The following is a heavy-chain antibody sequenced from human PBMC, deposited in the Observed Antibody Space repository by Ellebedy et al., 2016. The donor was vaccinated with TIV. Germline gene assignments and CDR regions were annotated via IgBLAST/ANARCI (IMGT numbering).Heavy chain of an antibody. CDR2: INSDESST. J-gene: IGHJ2*01. D-gene: IGHD5-24*01. CDR3: ARGNRRWLQPDWYFDL. CDR1: GFTFSSYW. V-gene: IGHV3-74*01. Sequence: GGSLRLSCAASGFTFSSYWMHWVRQVPGKGLVWVSRINSDESSTTYADSVKGRFTISRDNAKNTLYLQMNSLRAEDTAVYYCARGNRRWLQPDWYFDLWGRGTLVTVSS.